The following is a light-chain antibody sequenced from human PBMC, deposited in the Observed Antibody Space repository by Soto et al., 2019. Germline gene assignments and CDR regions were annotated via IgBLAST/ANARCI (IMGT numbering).Light chain of an antibody. CDR1: QSISSW. Sequence: DIQMTQSPSTLSASVGDIVTITCRASQSISSWLAWYQQKPGKAPKLLIYDASSLDSGLPSRFSGSGSGTEFALPISSLHPDDFAAYYCQQYNSYSRVYTFGQGTKLEIK. J-gene: IGKJ2*01. CDR3: QQYNSYSRVYT. V-gene: IGKV1-5*01. CDR2: DAS.